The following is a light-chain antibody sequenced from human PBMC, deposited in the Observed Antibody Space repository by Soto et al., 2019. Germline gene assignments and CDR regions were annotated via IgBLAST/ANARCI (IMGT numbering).Light chain of an antibody. CDR2: DAS. CDR3: QQRSNWPRYT. Sequence: EIVLTQSPATLSLSPGERATLSCRASQSVSSYLAWYQQKPGQAPRLLIYDASNRATGIPARFSGSGSGTDFTLTISSLEAEDFAVSYCQQRSNWPRYTFGQGNKLEIK. V-gene: IGKV3-11*01. J-gene: IGKJ2*01. CDR1: QSVSSY.